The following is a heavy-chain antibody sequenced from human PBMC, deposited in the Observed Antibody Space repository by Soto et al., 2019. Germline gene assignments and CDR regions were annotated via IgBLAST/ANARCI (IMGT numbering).Heavy chain of an antibody. V-gene: IGHV3-23*01. Sequence: GGSLRLSCAASGFTFRNYVMIWVRQAPGKGLEWVSSIGDGGSDTYYADSVKGRFTMSRDNSQSTLYLQMDSLRAEDTAKYYCAKKALGLRGAHYGMDVWGQGTTVTVSS. J-gene: IGHJ6*02. CDR1: GFTFRNYV. D-gene: IGHD1-26*01. CDR2: IGDGGSDT. CDR3: AKKALGLRGAHYGMDV.